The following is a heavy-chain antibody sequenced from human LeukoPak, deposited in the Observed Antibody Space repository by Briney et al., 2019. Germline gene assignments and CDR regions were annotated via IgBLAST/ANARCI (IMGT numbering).Heavy chain of an antibody. CDR1: GFTFSSYG. V-gene: IGHV3-33*01. CDR3: ARGGDGYNPFLDI. J-gene: IGHJ3*02. CDR2: IWYDGSNK. D-gene: IGHD5-24*01. Sequence: PGRSLRLSCAASGFTFSSYGMHWVRQAPGNGLEWVAVIWYDGSNKYYADSVKGRFTISRDNSKNTLYLQMNSLRAEDMAVYYCARGGDGYNPFLDIWGQGTMVTVSS.